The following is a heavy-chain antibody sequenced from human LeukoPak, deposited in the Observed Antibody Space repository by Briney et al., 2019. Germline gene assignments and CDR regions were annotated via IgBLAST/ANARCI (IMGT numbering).Heavy chain of an antibody. J-gene: IGHJ5*02. CDR1: GGSFSGYY. V-gene: IGHV4-34*01. Sequence: PSETLSLTCAVYGGSFSGYYWSWIRQPPGKGLEWIGEINHSGSTNYNPSLKSRVTISVDTSKNQFSLKLSSVTAADTAVYYCARGLGINWFDPWGQGTLVTVSS. CDR2: INHSGST. CDR3: ARGLGINWFDP. D-gene: IGHD1-26*01.